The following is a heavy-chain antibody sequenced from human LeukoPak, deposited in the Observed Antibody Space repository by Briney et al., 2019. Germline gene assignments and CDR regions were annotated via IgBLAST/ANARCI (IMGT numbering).Heavy chain of an antibody. CDR2: ISGSGGST. CDR3: AKLIAVGDYDY. J-gene: IGHJ4*02. Sequence: AGGSLRLSCAASGFTFSSYAMSWVRQAPGKALEWVSAISGSGGSTYYADSVKGRFTTSRDNSKNTLYLQMDSLRAEDTAVYYCAKLIAVGDYDYWGQGTLVTVSS. CDR1: GFTFSSYA. D-gene: IGHD3-10*01. V-gene: IGHV3-23*01.